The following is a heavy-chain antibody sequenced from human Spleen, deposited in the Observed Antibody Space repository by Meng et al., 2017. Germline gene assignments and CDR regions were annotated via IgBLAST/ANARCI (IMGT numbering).Heavy chain of an antibody. D-gene: IGHD4-17*01. J-gene: IGHJ4*02. V-gene: IGHV4-39*07. CDR2: INYSGTT. CDR3: TTLYGDGDSTS. CDR1: GGSISTSGYY. Sequence: QPQLQESGPGLVKPSEALSLTCSVSGGSISTSGYYWGWIRQPPGKGLEWIGSINYSGTTYYHSSLKSRVTISVDKSQNQFSLRLTSVTATDTAVYYCTTLYGDGDSTSWGQGTLVTVSS.